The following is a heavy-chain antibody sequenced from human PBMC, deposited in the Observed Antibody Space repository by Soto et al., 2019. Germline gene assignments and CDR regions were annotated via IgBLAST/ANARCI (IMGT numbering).Heavy chain of an antibody. CDR2: IYYSGST. V-gene: IGHV4-59*01. Sequence: SETLSLTCTVSGGSISSYYWSWIRQPPGKGLEWIGYIYYSGSTNYNPSLKSRVTISVDTSKNQFSLKLSSVTAADTAVYYCARTYCSGDSCYDAFDIWGQGTMVTVSS. D-gene: IGHD2-15*01. J-gene: IGHJ3*02. CDR3: ARTYCSGDSCYDAFDI. CDR1: GGSISSYY.